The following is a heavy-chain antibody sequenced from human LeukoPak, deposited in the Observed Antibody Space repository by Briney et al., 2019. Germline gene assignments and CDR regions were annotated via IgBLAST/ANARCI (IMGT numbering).Heavy chain of an antibody. CDR3: ARGVAVHFDY. CDR1: GYTFTSYY. V-gene: IGHV1-46*01. J-gene: IGHJ4*02. D-gene: IGHD6-19*01. CDR2: INPSGGST. Sequence: ASVKVSCKASGYTFTSYYIRWVRQAPGQGLEWMGIINPSGGSTNYAQKFQGRVTMTTDTSTSTVYMELSRLRSEDTAVYYCARGVAVHFDYCGQGTLVTDSS.